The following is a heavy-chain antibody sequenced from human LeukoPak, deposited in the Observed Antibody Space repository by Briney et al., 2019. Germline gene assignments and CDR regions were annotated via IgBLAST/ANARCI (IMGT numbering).Heavy chain of an antibody. Sequence: GGSLRLSCAASGFTFSRFGMHWVRQAPGKGLEWVAFMWYDGSNEYYADSVKGRSTISRDNSKNTLYLQMNSLRDQDTAVYYCARDSVADYYDSSGYDYWGPGTLVTVSS. CDR2: MWYDGSNE. CDR3: ARDSVADYYDSSGYDY. J-gene: IGHJ4*02. V-gene: IGHV3-33*01. D-gene: IGHD3-22*01. CDR1: GFTFSRFG.